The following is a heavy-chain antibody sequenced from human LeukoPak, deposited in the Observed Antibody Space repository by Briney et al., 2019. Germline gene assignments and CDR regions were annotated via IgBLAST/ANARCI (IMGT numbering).Heavy chain of an antibody. CDR1: GYTFTSYD. J-gene: IGHJ3*02. CDR3: AREASVCDSSGYYDAFDI. D-gene: IGHD3-22*01. Sequence: GASVNVSCKASGYTFTSYDINWVRQATGQGLEWMGWMNPNSGNTGYAQKFQGRVTMTRHTSISTAYMELSSLRYQDTGVYYCAREASVCDSSGYYDAFDIWGEGTMVTVSS. CDR2: MNPNSGNT. V-gene: IGHV1-8*01.